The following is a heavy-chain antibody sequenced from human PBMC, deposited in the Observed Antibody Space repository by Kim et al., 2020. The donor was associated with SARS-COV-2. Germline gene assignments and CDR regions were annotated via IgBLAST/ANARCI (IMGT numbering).Heavy chain of an antibody. J-gene: IGHJ6*02. Sequence: ASVKVSCKASGYTFTSYDINWVRQATGQGLEWMGWMNPNSGNTGYAQKFQGRVTMTRNTSISTAYMELSSLRSEDTAVHYCARVIPPWVPGRRGMDVWGQGTTVTVSS. V-gene: IGHV1-8*01. CDR3: ARVIPPWVPGRRGMDV. CDR1: GYTFTSYD. D-gene: IGHD1-26*01. CDR2: MNPNSGNT.